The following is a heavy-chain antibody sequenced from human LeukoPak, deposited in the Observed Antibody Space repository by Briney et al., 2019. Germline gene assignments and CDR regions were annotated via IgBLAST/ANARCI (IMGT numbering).Heavy chain of an antibody. CDR2: ISGSDGNT. Sequence: GGSLRLSCAASGFTFSKYAMSWVRQAPGKGLEWVSAISGSDGNTFCADSVKGRFTISRDNSKNTLSLQMNNLRAEDTALYYCARDSSVPYGITDWGQGTLVTVSS. D-gene: IGHD4-17*01. V-gene: IGHV3-23*01. CDR1: GFTFSKYA. CDR3: ARDSSVPYGITD. J-gene: IGHJ4*02.